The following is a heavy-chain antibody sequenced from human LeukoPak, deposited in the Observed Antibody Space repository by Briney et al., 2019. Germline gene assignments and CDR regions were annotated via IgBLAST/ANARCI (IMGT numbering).Heavy chain of an antibody. CDR1: GGSISSGGYS. V-gene: IGHV4-30-2*01. CDR2: IYSSGST. Sequence: PSETLSLTCAVSGGSISSGGYSWSWIRQPPGKGLEWIGYIYSSGSTSYNPSLKSRVTMSVDRSTNQFSLKLSSVTAADTAVYYCARKYCSGGSCYSVRTRRPWFDPWGQGTLVTVSS. CDR3: ARKYCSGGSCYSVRTRRPWFDP. J-gene: IGHJ5*02. D-gene: IGHD2-15*01.